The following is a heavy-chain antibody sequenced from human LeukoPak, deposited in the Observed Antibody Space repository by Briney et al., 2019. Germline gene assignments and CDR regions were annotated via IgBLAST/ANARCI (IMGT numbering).Heavy chain of an antibody. Sequence: GESLKISCKGSGDSFTSYWIGWVRQMPGKGLECMGVIDPRDSDTTYSPSFQGQVTISVDKSISTAYLQWSSLKASDTAMYYCARRSKNYDVLTRGYYFDYWGQGTLVTVSS. CDR3: ARRSKNYDVLTRGYYFDY. J-gene: IGHJ4*02. CDR2: IDPRDSDT. D-gene: IGHD3-9*01. V-gene: IGHV5-51*01. CDR1: GDSFTSYW.